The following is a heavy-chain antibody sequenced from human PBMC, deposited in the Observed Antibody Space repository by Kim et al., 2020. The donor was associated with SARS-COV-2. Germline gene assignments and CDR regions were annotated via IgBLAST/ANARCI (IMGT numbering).Heavy chain of an antibody. D-gene: IGHD3-16*01. CDR1: GGSISSYY. Sequence: SETLSLTCTVSGGSISSYYWSWIRQPPGKGLEWIGYIYYSGSTNYNPSLKSRVTISVDTSKNQFSLKLSSVTAADTAVYYCARHWGSRTAATLWGQGTLVTVSS. J-gene: IGHJ4*02. CDR2: IYYSGST. V-gene: IGHV4-59*08. CDR3: ARHWGSRTAATL.